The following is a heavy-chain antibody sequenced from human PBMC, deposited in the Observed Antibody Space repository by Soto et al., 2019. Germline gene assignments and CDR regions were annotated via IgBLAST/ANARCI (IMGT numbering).Heavy chain of an antibody. V-gene: IGHV4-39*01. D-gene: IGHD1-7*01. Sequence: PSETLSLTCAVSGGAIIGGYCWTWVRQSPGKGLEWIGSIYYSGNTYYKPSLKSRVTIFVDTSRNQFSLKVNSVTAADTAVYFCARIPGITNFRRDYWGQGTLVTVSS. J-gene: IGHJ4*02. CDR3: ARIPGITNFRRDY. CDR1: GGAIIGGYC. CDR2: IYYSGNT.